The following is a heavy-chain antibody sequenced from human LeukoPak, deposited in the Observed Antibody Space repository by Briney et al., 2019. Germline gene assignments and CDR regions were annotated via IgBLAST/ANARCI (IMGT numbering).Heavy chain of an antibody. D-gene: IGHD1-7*01. J-gene: IGHJ6*02. CDR2: TYYRSKWYN. CDR1: GDSVSSNSAA. V-gene: IGHV6-1*01. Sequence: SQTLSLTCAISGDSVSSNSAAWNWIRQSPSRGLEWLGRTYYRSKWYNDYAVSVKSRITINPDTSKNQFSLQLYSVTPEGTAVYYCARDSITGTAVYYYGMDVWGQGTTVTVSS. CDR3: ARDSITGTAVYYYGMDV.